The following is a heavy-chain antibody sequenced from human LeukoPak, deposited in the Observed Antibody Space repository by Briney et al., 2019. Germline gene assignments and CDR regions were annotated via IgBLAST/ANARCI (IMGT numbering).Heavy chain of an antibody. CDR3: ARDGTSTDDY. D-gene: IGHD2-2*01. V-gene: IGHV1-18*01. Sequence: GASVKVSCKASGYTFSNFGIYWVRQAPGQGLEWIAWISGNNDNPNYGQKFQGRFTVTTDSSTSTAYMELRNLRSDDTAVYYCARDGTSTDDYWGQGTLVTVSS. CDR2: ISGNNDNP. J-gene: IGHJ4*02. CDR1: GYTFSNFG.